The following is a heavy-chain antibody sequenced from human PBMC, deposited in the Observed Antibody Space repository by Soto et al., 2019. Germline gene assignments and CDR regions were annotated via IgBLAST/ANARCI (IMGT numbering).Heavy chain of an antibody. CDR3: ARGLKYYDILTGYYNTEPFDY. V-gene: IGHV4-34*01. Sequence: SETLFLTCAVYGGSFSGYYWSWIRQPRGKGLEWIGVINHSGSTNYNPSLKSRVTISVDTSKNQFSLKLSSVTAADTAVYYCARGLKYYDILTGYYNTEPFDYWGQGTLVTVSS. CDR2: INHSGST. D-gene: IGHD3-9*01. J-gene: IGHJ4*02. CDR1: GGSFSGYY.